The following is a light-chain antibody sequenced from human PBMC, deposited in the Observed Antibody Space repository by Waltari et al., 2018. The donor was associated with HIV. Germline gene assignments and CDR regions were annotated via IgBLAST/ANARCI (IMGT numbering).Light chain of an antibody. CDR2: DVT. V-gene: IGLV2-14*01. Sequence: QSALTQPASVSGSPGQSITISCDVDDYKYVSWYQHHPGKAPKVIIYDVTNRPSGLSYRFSGSKSGNTATLTISGLQPEDEADYFCASYITSATPVFGGGTKLTVL. J-gene: IGLJ2*01. CDR3: ASYITSATPV. CDR1: DVDDYKY.